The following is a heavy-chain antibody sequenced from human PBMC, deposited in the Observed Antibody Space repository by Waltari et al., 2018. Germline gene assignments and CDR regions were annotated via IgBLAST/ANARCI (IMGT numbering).Heavy chain of an antibody. V-gene: IGHV4-30-2*01. CDR1: AGSINSCDYC. CDR2: IYHTGST. CDR3: ARGRYSYAVYYGLDV. J-gene: IGHJ6*02. Sequence: QLQLQVSGSGLVRPSETLSLTCGVSAGSINSCDYCWTWIRPPPGKGLEWIGYIYHTGSTYYNPSLRSRVTISVDRSKNHFALNLTSVRAADTAVYYCARGRYSYAVYYGLDVWGQGTTITVSS. D-gene: IGHD3-16*01.